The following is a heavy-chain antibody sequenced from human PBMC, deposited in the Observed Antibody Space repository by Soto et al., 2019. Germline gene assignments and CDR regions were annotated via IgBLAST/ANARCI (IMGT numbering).Heavy chain of an antibody. D-gene: IGHD2-21*01. CDR1: GYTFNNYE. J-gene: IGHJ6*02. Sequence: QVQLVQSGAEVKKPGASVKVSCKTSGYTFNNYEIHWVRQAPGQGLQWMGRMNPNSVNTDYAQKFQGRISLTWNTSIGTAFMGRSDLRPEDTAVYFCVLRQGIVVRPPRGMDVWGQGTTVIVSS. CDR3: VLRQGIVVRPPRGMDV. CDR2: MNPNSVNT. V-gene: IGHV1-8*01.